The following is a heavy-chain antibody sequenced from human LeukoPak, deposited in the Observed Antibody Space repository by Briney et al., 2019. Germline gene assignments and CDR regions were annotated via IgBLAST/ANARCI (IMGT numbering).Heavy chain of an antibody. J-gene: IGHJ4*02. D-gene: IGHD3-22*01. CDR2: IYYSGST. V-gene: IGHV4-59*12. CDR3: ARDEGPYDSSGYGDY. CDR1: GGSISSYY. Sequence: PSETLSLTCTVSGGSISSYYWSWIRQPPGKGLEWIGYIYYSGSTNYNPSLKSRVTISVDTSKNQFSLKLSSVTAADTAVYYCARDEGPYDSSGYGDYWGQGTLVTVSS.